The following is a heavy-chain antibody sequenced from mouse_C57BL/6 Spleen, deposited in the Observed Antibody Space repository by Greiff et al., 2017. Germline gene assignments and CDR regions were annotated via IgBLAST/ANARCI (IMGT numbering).Heavy chain of an antibody. Sequence: EVQLVESGGGLVQPGGSLSLSCAASGFTFTDYYMSWVRQPPGKALEWLGFIRNKANGYTTEYSASVKGRFTISRDNSQSILYLQMNALRAEDSATYYCARYLGEGVYWYVEVWGTGTTVTVSS. CDR3: ARYLGEGVYWYVEV. J-gene: IGHJ1*03. CDR1: GFTFTDYY. D-gene: IGHD4-1*01. CDR2: IRNKANGYTT. V-gene: IGHV7-3*01.